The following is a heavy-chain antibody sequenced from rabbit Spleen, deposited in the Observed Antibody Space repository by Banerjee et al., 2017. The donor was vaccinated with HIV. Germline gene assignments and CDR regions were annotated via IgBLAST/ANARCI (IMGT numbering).Heavy chain of an antibody. D-gene: IGHD8-1*01. CDR2: IYAGNFGSN. CDR1: GVSFSSSYY. J-gene: IGHJ6*01. CDR3: ARDSGSSFSSYGMDL. Sequence: EQLEESGGGLVKPEGSLTLTCKASGVSFSSSYYICWVRQAPGKGLEWIACIYAGNFGSNVYASWAKGRFTISKTSSTTVTLQMTSLTAADTATYFCARDSGSSFSSYGMDLWGPGTLVTVS. V-gene: IGHV1S45*01.